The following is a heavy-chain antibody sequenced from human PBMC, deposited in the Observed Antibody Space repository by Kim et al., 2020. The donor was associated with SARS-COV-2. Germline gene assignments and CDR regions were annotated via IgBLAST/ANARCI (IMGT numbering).Heavy chain of an antibody. CDR3: ARDVSDTYYYDSRVN. Sequence: GGSLRLSCAASGFTFSSYSMNWVRQAPGKGLEWVSSISSSSSYIYYADSVKGRFTISRDNAKNSLYLQMNSLRAEDTAVYYCARDVSDTYYYDSRVNWGQGTLVTVSS. D-gene: IGHD3-22*01. CDR2: ISSSSSYI. CDR1: GFTFSSYS. V-gene: IGHV3-21*01. J-gene: IGHJ4*02.